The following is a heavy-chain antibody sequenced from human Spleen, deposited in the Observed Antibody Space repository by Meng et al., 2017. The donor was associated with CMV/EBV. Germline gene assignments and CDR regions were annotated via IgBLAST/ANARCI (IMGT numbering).Heavy chain of an antibody. V-gene: IGHV3-7*01. D-gene: IGHD3-10*01. CDR3: ARDGSRHEYEFVY. Sequence: GGSLRLSCATSGFTFSRYWMNWVRQAPGKGLEWVANIKEAGSEKCYVDSVKGRFTISRDNAKNSLYLQMNSLRAEDTAVYYCARDGSRHEYEFVYWGQGTLVTVSS. CDR1: GFTFSRYW. CDR2: IKEAGSEK. J-gene: IGHJ4*02.